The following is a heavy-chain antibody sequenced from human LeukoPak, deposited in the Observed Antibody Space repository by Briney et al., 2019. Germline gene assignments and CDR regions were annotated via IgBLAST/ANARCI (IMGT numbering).Heavy chain of an antibody. V-gene: IGHV4-61*01. CDR1: GGSISSSSYY. D-gene: IGHD3-10*01. CDR2: IYNGGNT. Sequence: SETLSLTCTVSGGSISSSSYYWGWIRQPPGKGLEWIGYIYNGGNTDYNPFLKSRVTISVDTSKNQFSLKLNSVTAADTAVYYCARDREFGYWGQGTLVTVSS. J-gene: IGHJ4*02. CDR3: ARDREFGY.